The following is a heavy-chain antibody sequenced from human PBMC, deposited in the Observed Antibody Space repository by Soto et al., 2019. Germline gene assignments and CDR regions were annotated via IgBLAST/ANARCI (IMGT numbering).Heavy chain of an antibody. V-gene: IGHV3-11*06. CDR2: LSSSSSHT. CDR3: AREIESPNDSSFCCDY. Sequence: GGSLRLSCAAPGFTFSDYYMSWIRQAPGRGLEWVSYLSSSSSHTNYADSVKGRFTISRDNAKNSLYLQMNSLRAEDTAVYYCAREIESPNDSSFCCDYWGKGTLVNVAP. D-gene: IGHD6-6*01. CDR1: GFTFSDYY. J-gene: IGHJ4*02.